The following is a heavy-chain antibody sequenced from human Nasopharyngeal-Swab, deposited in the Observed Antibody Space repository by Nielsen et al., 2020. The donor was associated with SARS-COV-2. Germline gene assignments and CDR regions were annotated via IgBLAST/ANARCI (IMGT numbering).Heavy chain of an antibody. D-gene: IGHD1-26*01. CDR2: INTDATST. V-gene: IGHV3-74*01. Sequence: GESLKISCAASGFTFNSYWMHWVRQAPGKGLVWVSRINTDATSTSYAESVKGRFTIFRDNAKNMVFLQMNSLTAEDTAIYYCTRAGYSGSYGGFDSWGQGTLVSVSS. J-gene: IGHJ4*02. CDR1: GFTFNSYW. CDR3: TRAGYSGSYGGFDS.